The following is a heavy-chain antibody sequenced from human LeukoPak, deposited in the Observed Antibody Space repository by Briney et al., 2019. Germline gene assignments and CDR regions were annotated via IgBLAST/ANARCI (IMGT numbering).Heavy chain of an antibody. Sequence: GASVKVSCKASGYTFTSYGISWLRQAPGQGLEWMGWISAYNGNTNYAQKLQGRVTMTTDTSTSTAYMELRSLRSDDTAVYYCARSRDVVVPAAIIGALVIDYWGQGTLVTVSS. D-gene: IGHD2-2*02. V-gene: IGHV1-18*01. J-gene: IGHJ4*02. CDR2: ISAYNGNT. CDR1: GYTFTSYG. CDR3: ARSRDVVVPAAIIGALVIDY.